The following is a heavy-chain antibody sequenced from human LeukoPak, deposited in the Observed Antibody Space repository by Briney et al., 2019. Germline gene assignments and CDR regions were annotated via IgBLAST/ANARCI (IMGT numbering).Heavy chain of an antibody. D-gene: IGHD6-13*01. CDR1: GFTFSSYG. Sequence: GGSLRLSCAASGFTFSSYGMHWVRQAPGKGLEWVAIIWYDGSNKYYADFVKGRFTTSRDNSKNTLYLQMNSLSADDTAVYYCARVSGYSGTWYVDYWGQGTLVTVSS. J-gene: IGHJ4*02. CDR3: ARVSGYSGTWYVDY. CDR2: IWYDGSNK. V-gene: IGHV3-33*01.